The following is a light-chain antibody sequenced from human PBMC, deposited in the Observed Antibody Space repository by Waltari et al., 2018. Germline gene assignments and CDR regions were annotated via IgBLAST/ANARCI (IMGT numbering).Light chain of an antibody. Sequence: EIVLTQSPGTLSLSPGERATLSCRASQSVSRSYLAWYQQKPGQAPRLLIYGASGRATGIPDRFSGRGSGTDFTLTISRLEPEDFAVYYCQQYGSSPWMFGQGTKVEIK. CDR3: QQYGSSPWM. J-gene: IGKJ1*01. V-gene: IGKV3-20*01. CDR2: GAS. CDR1: QSVSRSY.